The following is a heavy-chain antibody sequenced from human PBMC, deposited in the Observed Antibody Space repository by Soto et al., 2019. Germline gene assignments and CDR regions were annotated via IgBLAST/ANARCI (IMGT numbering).Heavy chain of an antibody. CDR2: INPNSGDT. D-gene: IGHD1-26*01. CDR1: GYTFTGYY. Sequence: ASVKVSCKASGYTFTGYYVHWVRQAPGQGLEWMGWINPNSGDTYLAQRFQGRVTMNRDTSIGTAYMELRGLTSDDTAEYYCAKGGAIVAAGTRVYLYNAMDVWGQGTTVTVSS. J-gene: IGHJ6*02. CDR3: AKGGAIVAAGTRVYLYNAMDV. V-gene: IGHV1-2*02.